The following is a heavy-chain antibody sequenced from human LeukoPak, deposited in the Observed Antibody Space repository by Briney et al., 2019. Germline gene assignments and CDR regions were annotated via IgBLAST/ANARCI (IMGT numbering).Heavy chain of an antibody. CDR1: GFTFSNYG. J-gene: IGHJ4*02. CDR3: ARARHQYCTNGVCYYPDY. CDR2: VAYDGTNT. D-gene: IGHD2-8*01. V-gene: IGHV3-30*03. Sequence: PGGSLRLSCAASGFTFSNYGMHWVRQAPGKGLEWVSVVAYDGTNTFYADSVNGRFTVSRDNAKNSLYLQMNSLRAEDTAVYYCARARHQYCTNGVCYYPDYWGQGTLVTVSS.